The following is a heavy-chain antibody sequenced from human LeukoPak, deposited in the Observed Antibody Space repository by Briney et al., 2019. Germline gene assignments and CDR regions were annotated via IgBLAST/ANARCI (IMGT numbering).Heavy chain of an antibody. Sequence: GGSLRLSCAASGFTFSSSWMHWVRQAPGKGLVWVSRINSDGSITTYADSVKGRFTISRDNAKNSLYLQMNSLRAEDTAVYYCARPPYYDSSGYYWGAAFDIWGQGTMVTVSS. CDR2: INSDGSIT. D-gene: IGHD3-22*01. CDR1: GFTFSSSW. V-gene: IGHV3-74*01. CDR3: ARPPYYDSSGYYWGAAFDI. J-gene: IGHJ3*02.